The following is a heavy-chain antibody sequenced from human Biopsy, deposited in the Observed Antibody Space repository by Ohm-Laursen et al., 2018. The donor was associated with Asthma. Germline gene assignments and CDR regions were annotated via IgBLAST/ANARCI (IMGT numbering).Heavy chain of an antibody. V-gene: IGHV1-24*01. CDR2: HDHEEGGT. Sequence: SVNVSCNISGYSLTDLSMHWVRQAPGQGLEWMGGHDHEEGGTVNARRFQGRVTMTEDTSTDTAYMDLSSLSSDDTAVYYCASDFPKDYVRYNFQFWGQGTLVTVSS. D-gene: IGHD4-17*01. J-gene: IGHJ4*02. CDR3: ASDFPKDYVRYNFQF. CDR1: GYSLTDLS.